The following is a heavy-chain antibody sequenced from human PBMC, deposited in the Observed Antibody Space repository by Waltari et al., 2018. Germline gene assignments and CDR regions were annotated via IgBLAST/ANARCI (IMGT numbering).Heavy chain of an antibody. J-gene: IGHJ3*02. D-gene: IGHD3-16*01. Sequence: QVQLVQSGAEVKKPGASVQVSCKASGYTFTSYAMHWLRQAPGQRLEWMGWINAGNGNTKYSQKFQGRVTITRDTSASTAYMELSSLRSEDTAVYYCARVEGAAGLDIWGQGTMVTVSS. V-gene: IGHV1-3*01. CDR2: INAGNGNT. CDR3: ARVEGAAGLDI. CDR1: GYTFTSYA.